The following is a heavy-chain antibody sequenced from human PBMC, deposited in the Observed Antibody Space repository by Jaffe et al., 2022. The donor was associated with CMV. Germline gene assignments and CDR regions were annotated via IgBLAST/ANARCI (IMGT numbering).Heavy chain of an antibody. CDR1: GFSLTTTGMC. D-gene: IGHD6-13*01. CDR3: AQSRIAGIYHYYGVDV. V-gene: IGHV2-70*01. CDR2: IDWDDDK. Sequence: QVTLRESGPALVKPTQTLTVTCTFSGFSLTTTGMCVSWIRQPPGKALEWLALIDWDDDKYYNTSLKTRLTISRDISKNQVVLTMTNMDPVDTATYYCAQSRIAGIYHYYGVDVWGQGTTVTVSS. J-gene: IGHJ6*02.